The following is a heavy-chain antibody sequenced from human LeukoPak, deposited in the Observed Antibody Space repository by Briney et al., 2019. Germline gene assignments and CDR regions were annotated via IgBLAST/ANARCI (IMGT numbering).Heavy chain of an antibody. V-gene: IGHV7-4-1*02. CDR3: ARPPYNKGQTYYYYMDV. J-gene: IGHJ6*03. CDR2: INTNTGNP. D-gene: IGHD5-24*01. CDR1: GYTFTNYA. Sequence: VASVKVSCKASGYTFTNYAMNWVRQAPGQGLEWMGWINTNTGNPTYAQGFTGRFVFSLDTSVSTAYLQISSLKAEDTAVYYCARPPYNKGQTYYYYMDVWGKGTTVTVSS.